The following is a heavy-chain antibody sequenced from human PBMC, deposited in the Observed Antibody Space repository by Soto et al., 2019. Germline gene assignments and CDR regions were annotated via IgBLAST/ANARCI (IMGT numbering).Heavy chain of an antibody. CDR2: IWYDGSNK. J-gene: IGHJ6*02. CDR1: GFTFSSYG. V-gene: IGHV3-33*01. CDR3: ARVRIAAASYYYGMDV. Sequence: PEGSLRLSCAASGFTFSSYGMHWVRQARGKGLEWVAVIWYDGSNKYYADSVKGRFTISRDNSKNTLYLQMNSLRAEDTAVYYCARVRIAAASYYYGMDVWGQGTTVTVSS. D-gene: IGHD6-13*01.